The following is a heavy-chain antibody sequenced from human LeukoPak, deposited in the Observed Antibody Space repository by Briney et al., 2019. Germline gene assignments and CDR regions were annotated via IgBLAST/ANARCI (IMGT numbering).Heavy chain of an antibody. CDR1: GFTFTSSA. Sequence: ASVKVSCKASGFTFTSSAVQWVRQARGQRLEWIGWIVVGSGNTNYAQKFEERVTITRDMSTSTAYMELSSLRSEDTAVYYCARGEFRSYYGSGSYYKGHYYYYGMDVWGQGTTVTVSS. J-gene: IGHJ6*02. D-gene: IGHD3-10*01. CDR2: IVVGSGNT. CDR3: ARGEFRSYYGSGSYYKGHYYYYGMDV. V-gene: IGHV1-58*01.